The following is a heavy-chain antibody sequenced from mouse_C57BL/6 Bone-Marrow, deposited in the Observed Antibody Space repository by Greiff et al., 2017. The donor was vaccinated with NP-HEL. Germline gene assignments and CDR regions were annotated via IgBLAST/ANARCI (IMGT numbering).Heavy chain of an antibody. CDR1: GYTFTSYW. V-gene: IGHV1-55*01. CDR3: ARYKRAYSTYEDYFDY. Sequence: QVQLQQPGAELVKPGASVKMSCKASGYTFTSYWITWVKQRPGQGLEWIGDIYPGSGSTNYNEKFKSKATLTVDTSSSTAYMQFSSLTSEDSAVYYGARYKRAYSTYEDYFDYWGQGTTLTVSS. J-gene: IGHJ2*01. D-gene: IGHD2-5*01. CDR2: IYPGSGST.